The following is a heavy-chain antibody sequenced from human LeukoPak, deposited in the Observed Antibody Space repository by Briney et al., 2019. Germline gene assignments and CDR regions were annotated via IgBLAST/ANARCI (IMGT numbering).Heavy chain of an antibody. CDR1: GGSISSYY. V-gene: IGHV4-4*07. CDR2: IYTSGST. CDR3: AREGSSWYYYYYYYMDV. Sequence: SETLSLTCTVSGGSISSYYWSWIRQPAGKGLEWIGRIYTSGSTNYNPSLKSRVTMSVDTSKNQFSLKLSSVTAADTAVYYCAREGSSWYYYYYYYMDVWGKGTTVTVSS. J-gene: IGHJ6*03. D-gene: IGHD6-13*01.